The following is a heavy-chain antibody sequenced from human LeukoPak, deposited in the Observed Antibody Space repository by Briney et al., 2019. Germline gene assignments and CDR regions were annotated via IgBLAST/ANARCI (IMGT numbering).Heavy chain of an antibody. CDR2: IKPNSGGT. Sequence: ASVKVSCKASGYTFTAYDMHWVRQAPGQGLEWMGWIKPNSGGTNYGQKFQGRVTMTRDTSISTVYMEVSGLRSDDTAEYYCAREYCSGGSCYSAFDYWGEGTLVTVSS. CDR3: AREYCSGGSCYSAFDY. J-gene: IGHJ4*02. CDR1: GYTFTAYD. V-gene: IGHV1-2*02. D-gene: IGHD2-15*01.